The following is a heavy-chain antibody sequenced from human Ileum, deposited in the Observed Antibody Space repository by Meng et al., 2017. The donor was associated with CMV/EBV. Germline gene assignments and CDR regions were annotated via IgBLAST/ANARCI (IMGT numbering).Heavy chain of an antibody. CDR3: TTAPAGYIQPY. Sequence: EVRLVEWGGCLVKPGGSLRPSCAASGFTFSNAWMSWVRQAPGKGLEWVGRFKSKGDGGTTDYAAPVKGRFTMSRDDSKNTLYLQMNSLKTEDTAVYYCTTAPAGYIQPYWGQGTLVTVSS. CDR2: FKSKGDGGTT. V-gene: IGHV3-15*01. D-gene: IGHD6-13*01. J-gene: IGHJ4*02. CDR1: GFTFSNAW.